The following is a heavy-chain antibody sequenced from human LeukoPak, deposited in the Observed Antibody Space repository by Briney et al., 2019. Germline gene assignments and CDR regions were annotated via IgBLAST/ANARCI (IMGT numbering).Heavy chain of an antibody. V-gene: IGHV1-69*05. CDR2: IIPIFGTA. J-gene: IGHJ3*02. CDR1: GGTFSSYA. D-gene: IGHD2-15*01. CDR3: ARESGSGSIDAFDI. Sequence: SVKVSCKASGGTFSSYAISWVRQAPGQGLEWMGGIIPIFGTANYAQKFQGRVTITTDVSTSTAYMELSSLRSEDTAVYYCARESGSGSIDAFDIWGQGTMVTVSS.